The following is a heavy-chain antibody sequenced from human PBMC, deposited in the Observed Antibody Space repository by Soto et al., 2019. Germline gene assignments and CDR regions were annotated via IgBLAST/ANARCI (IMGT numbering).Heavy chain of an antibody. CDR1: GFTFSDFE. D-gene: IGHD1-7*01. CDR2: ISYDGSNQ. J-gene: IGHJ4*01. Sequence: QVQLVESGGGVVQPGRSLRLSCSASGFTFSDFEMYWVRQAPGKGLDWVSCISYDGSNQYYAGSVKGRFTVSRDNSKNTLFLPMNSLRPEDTAVYFWARRTGTASRFDYWGHGTMVTVSS. V-gene: IGHV3-30-3*01. CDR3: ARRTGTASRFDY.